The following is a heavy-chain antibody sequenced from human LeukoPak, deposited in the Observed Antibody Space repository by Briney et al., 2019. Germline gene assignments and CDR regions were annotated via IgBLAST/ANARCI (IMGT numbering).Heavy chain of an antibody. V-gene: IGHV3-7*01. CDR1: GFTFRNYW. CDR3: AILQELVVSATTFDY. D-gene: IGHD2-2*01. CDR2: IKQDGSEK. Sequence: GGSLRLSCAASGFTFRNYWMSWVRQTPGKGLEWVANIKQDGSEKYYVDSVKCRFTISRDNAKNSLYLQMNSLRAEDTAVYCCAILQELVVSATTFDYWGQGTPVTVSS. J-gene: IGHJ4*02.